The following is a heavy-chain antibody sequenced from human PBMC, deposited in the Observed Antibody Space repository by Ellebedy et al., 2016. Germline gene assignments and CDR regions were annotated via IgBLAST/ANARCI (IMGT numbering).Heavy chain of an antibody. CDR3: ARAGYCSSTGCYINAFDI. J-gene: IGHJ3*02. CDR2: ISSSSSTI. CDR1: GFTVSSYW. Sequence: GESLKISXAASGFTVSSYWMSWVRQAPGKGLEWVSYISSSSSTIYYADSVKGRFTISRDNAKNSLYLQMNSLRAEDTAVYYCARAGYCSSTGCYINAFDIWGQGTMVTVSS. D-gene: IGHD2-2*02. V-gene: IGHV3-48*01.